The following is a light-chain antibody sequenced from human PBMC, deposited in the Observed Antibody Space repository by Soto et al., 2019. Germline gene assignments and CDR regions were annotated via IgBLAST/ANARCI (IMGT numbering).Light chain of an antibody. J-gene: IGLJ1*01. CDR3: SSYTSSSSYV. V-gene: IGLV2-14*01. CDR1: SSDVGGYIY. Sequence: QSALTQPASVSGSPGQSITISSTGTSSDVGGYIYVSWYQQHPGKAPKLMIYEVSNRPSGVSNRFSGSKSGNTASLTISGLQAEDEADYYCSSYTSSSSYVFGTGTKVTVL. CDR2: EVS.